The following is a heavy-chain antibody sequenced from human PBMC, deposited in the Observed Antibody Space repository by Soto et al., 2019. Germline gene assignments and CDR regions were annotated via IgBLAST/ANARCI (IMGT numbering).Heavy chain of an antibody. CDR1: GFTFTDHY. CDR3: VRAGAPSSATPYYLDY. Sequence: LRLSCAASGFTFTDHYMDWVRQAPGKGLEWVGRTRNKPNSYSTEYAASVKGRFIISRDDSKNSLFLQMNSLKTEDTAVYYCVRAGAPSSATPYYLDYWGQGTLVTVSS. J-gene: IGHJ4*02. D-gene: IGHD1-1*01. CDR2: TRNKPNSYST. V-gene: IGHV3-72*01.